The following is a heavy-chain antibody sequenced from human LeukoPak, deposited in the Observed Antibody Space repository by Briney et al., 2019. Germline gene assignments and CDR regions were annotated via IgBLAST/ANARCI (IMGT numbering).Heavy chain of an antibody. D-gene: IGHD5-18*01. CDR1: GGSISSYY. CDR2: IFYTGST. J-gene: IGHJ4*02. CDR3: ASGYSYGGWDY. Sequence: SGTLSLTCTVSGGSISSYYWSWIRQPPGKGLEWIGYIFYTGSTNYNPSLKSRVTIAVDPSKNQFSLKLSSVTAADTAVYYCASGYSYGGWDYWGQGTLVTVSS. V-gene: IGHV4-59*01.